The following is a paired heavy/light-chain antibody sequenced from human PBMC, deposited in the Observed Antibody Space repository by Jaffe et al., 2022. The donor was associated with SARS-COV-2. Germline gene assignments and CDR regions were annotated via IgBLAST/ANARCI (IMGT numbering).Light chain of an antibody. CDR1: SSNIGNNY. V-gene: IGLV1-51*01. Sequence: QSVLTQPPSVSAAPGQKVTISCSGSSSNIGNNYVSWYQQLPGTAPKLLIYDNNKRPSGIPDRFSGSKSGTSATLGITGLQTGDEADYYCGTWDSSLSAGLFGGGTKLTVL. CDR3: GTWDSSLSAGL. CDR2: DNN. J-gene: IGLJ2*01.
Heavy chain of an antibody. CDR1: GFTFSSYA. J-gene: IGHJ6*02. CDR2: ISYDGSNK. CDR3: ASRTNSSGWYYYYYGMDV. Sequence: QVQLVESGGGVVQPGRSLRLSCAASGFTFSSYAMHWVRQAPGKGLEWVAVISYDGSNKYYADSVKGRFTISRDNSKNTLYLQMNSLRAEDTAVYYCASRTNSSGWYYYYYGMDVWGQGTTVTVSS. V-gene: IGHV3-30-3*01. D-gene: IGHD6-19*01.